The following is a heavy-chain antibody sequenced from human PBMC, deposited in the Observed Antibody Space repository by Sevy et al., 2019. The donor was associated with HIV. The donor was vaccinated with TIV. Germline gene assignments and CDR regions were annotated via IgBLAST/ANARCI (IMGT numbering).Heavy chain of an antibody. J-gene: IGHJ5*02. V-gene: IGHV4-34*01. CDR1: GGSFSGYY. Sequence: SETLSLTCAVYGGSFSGYYWNWIRQSPGKGLEWIGEINHSGSTHYNPSLKSRVTISVDTSKNQFSLRLNSVTAADMAVYYCARAPPVVVVPGAPSWFDPWGQGTLVTVFS. CDR3: ARAPPVVVVPGAPSWFDP. CDR2: INHSGST. D-gene: IGHD2-2*01.